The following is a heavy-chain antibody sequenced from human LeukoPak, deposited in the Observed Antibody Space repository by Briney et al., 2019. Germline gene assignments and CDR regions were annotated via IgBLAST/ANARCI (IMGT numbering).Heavy chain of an antibody. Sequence: PSETLSLTCTVSGGSISSSSYYWGWIRQPPGKGLEWIGSIYYSGSTYYNPSLKSRVTISVDTSKNQFSLKLSSATAADTAVYYCARDGIVGAMNYWGQGTLVTVSS. D-gene: IGHD1-26*01. J-gene: IGHJ4*02. CDR1: GGSISSSSYY. CDR2: IYYSGST. CDR3: ARDGIVGAMNY. V-gene: IGHV4-39*07.